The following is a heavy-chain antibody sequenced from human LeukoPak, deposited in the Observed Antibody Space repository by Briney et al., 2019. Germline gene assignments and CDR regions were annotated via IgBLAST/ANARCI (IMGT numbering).Heavy chain of an antibody. CDR2: ISSSSSYI. CDR3: AIYILTGYYTDY. J-gene: IGHJ4*02. V-gene: IGHV3-21*01. Sequence: GGSLRLSCAASGFTFSSYSMNWVRQAPGKGLEWVSSISSSSSYIYYADSVKGRFTISSDNAKNSLYLQMNSLRAEDTAVYYCAIYILTGYYTDYWGQGTLVTVSS. CDR1: GFTFSSYS. D-gene: IGHD3-9*01.